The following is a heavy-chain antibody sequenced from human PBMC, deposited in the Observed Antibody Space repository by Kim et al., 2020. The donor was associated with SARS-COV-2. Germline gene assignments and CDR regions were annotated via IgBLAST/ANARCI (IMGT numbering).Heavy chain of an antibody. D-gene: IGHD2-2*01. CDR1: GFTFSSYG. CDR3: ARDCSAFYYYYGMDV. Sequence: GGSLRLSCAASGFTFSSYGMHWVRQAPGKGLEWVAVIWYDGSNKYYADSVKGRFTISRDNSKNTLYLQMNSLRAEDTAVYYCARDCSAFYYYYGMDVWGQGTTVTVSS. CDR2: IWYDGSNK. J-gene: IGHJ6*02. V-gene: IGHV3-33*01.